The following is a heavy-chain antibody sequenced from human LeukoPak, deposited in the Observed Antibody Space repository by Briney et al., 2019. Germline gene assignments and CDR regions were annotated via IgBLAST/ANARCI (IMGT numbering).Heavy chain of an antibody. D-gene: IGHD3-3*01. CDR1: GGTFSSYA. J-gene: IGHJ6*02. CDR3: ARGTNFGVGSNPGV. Sequence: GASVKVSCKASGGTFSSYAISWVRQAPGQGLEWMGGIIPIFGTANYAQEFQGRVTITADESTSTAYMELSSLRSEDTAVYYCARGTNFGVGSNPGVWGQGTTVPVS. CDR2: IIPIFGTA. V-gene: IGHV1-69*01.